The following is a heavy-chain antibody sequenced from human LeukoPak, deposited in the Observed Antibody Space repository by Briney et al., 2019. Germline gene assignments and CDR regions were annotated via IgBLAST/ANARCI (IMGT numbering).Heavy chain of an antibody. CDR3: ASAGGYSYGYQS. CDR2: INPNRGGT. Sequence: ASVKVSCKASGYTFTGYYMHWVRQAPGQGLEGMGRINPNRGGTNYAQKFQGRVTMTRDTSISTAYMELSRLRSDDTAVYYCASAGGYSYGYQSWGQGTLVSV. D-gene: IGHD5-18*01. J-gene: IGHJ4*02. CDR1: GYTFTGYY. V-gene: IGHV1-2*06.